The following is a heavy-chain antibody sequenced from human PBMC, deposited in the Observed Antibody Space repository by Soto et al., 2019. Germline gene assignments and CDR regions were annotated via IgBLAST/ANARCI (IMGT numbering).Heavy chain of an antibody. Sequence: EVQLVESGGGLVKPGGSLRLSCAASGLTFSNAWMSWVRQAPGKGLEWVGRIKSKTDGGTIDYAAPVKGRFTLSRDDSKNTLYLQMDSLKTEETAVYYCTAHDPINRKWGQGTLVTVSS. D-gene: IGHD1-1*01. V-gene: IGHV3-15*01. CDR3: TAHDPINRK. CDR1: GLTFSNAW. CDR2: IKSKTDGGTI. J-gene: IGHJ4*02.